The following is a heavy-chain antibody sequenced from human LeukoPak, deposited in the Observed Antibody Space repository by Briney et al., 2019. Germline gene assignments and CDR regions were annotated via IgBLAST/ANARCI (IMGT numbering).Heavy chain of an antibody. CDR1: GFTFSSYG. V-gene: IGHV3-30*03. J-gene: IGHJ4*02. CDR3: VRGSSGWYGQDY. Sequence: PGRSLRLSCAASGFTFSSYGMHWVRQAPGKGLEWVAVISYDGSNKYYADSVKGRFTISRDNSKNTLYLQMNSLRAEDTAVYYCVRGSSGWYGQDYWGQGTLVTVSS. D-gene: IGHD6-19*01. CDR2: ISYDGSNK.